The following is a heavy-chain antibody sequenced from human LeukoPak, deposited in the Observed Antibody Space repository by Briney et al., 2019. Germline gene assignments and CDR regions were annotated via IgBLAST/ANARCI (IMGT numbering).Heavy chain of an antibody. CDR1: GYTFTSSG. J-gene: IGHJ4*02. V-gene: IGHV1-18*01. CDR2: ISAFNGNT. CDR3: ACVLGGIWTGYYQDY. D-gene: IGHD3/OR15-3a*01. Sequence: ASVKVSCKESGYTFTSSGISRVRQAPGQGLEWMGWISAFNGNTNYVQKLQGRVTMTTDTSTSTAYMEQRTPRADETALYHRACVLGGIWTGYYQDYWGQGTLVTVSS.